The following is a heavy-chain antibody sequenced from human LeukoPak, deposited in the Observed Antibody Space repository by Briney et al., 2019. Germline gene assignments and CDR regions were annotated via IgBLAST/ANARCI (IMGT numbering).Heavy chain of an antibody. Sequence: GESLKISCKGSGYSFTSYWIGWGRQMPGKGLEWMGIIYPGDSDTRYSPSFQGQVTISADKSISTAYLQWSSLKASDTAMYYCARHQDYNGSGSYYNSLSYGMDVWGQGTTVTVSS. CDR2: IYPGDSDT. CDR1: GYSFTSYW. D-gene: IGHD3-10*01. CDR3: ARHQDYNGSGSYYNSLSYGMDV. J-gene: IGHJ6*02. V-gene: IGHV5-51*01.